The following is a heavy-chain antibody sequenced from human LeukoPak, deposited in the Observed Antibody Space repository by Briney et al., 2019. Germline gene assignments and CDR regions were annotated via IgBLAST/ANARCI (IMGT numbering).Heavy chain of an antibody. J-gene: IGHJ5*02. Sequence: GGSLRLSCAASDFSFITYAMSWVRQAPGKGLEWVSVISATDGSTYYADSVKGRFTISRDNSKNTLYLQMNSLRAEDTAVYYCAKDPGIIVATILTGGWFDPWGQGTLVTVSS. CDR1: DFSFITYA. CDR2: ISATDGST. CDR3: AKDPGIIVATILTGGWFDP. D-gene: IGHD5-12*01. V-gene: IGHV3-23*01.